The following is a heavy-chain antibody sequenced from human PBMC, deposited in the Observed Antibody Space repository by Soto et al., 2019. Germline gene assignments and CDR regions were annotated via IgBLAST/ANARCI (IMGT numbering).Heavy chain of an antibody. Sequence: ASVKVSCKASGFTFTSYGISWVRQSPGQGLEWMGWISAYNGNTNYAQKLQGRVTVTTDTSTSTAYMELRSLRSDDTAVYYCARELSGWKTFYGMDVWGQGTTITVSS. CDR1: GFTFTSYG. D-gene: IGHD6-19*01. CDR2: ISAYNGNT. V-gene: IGHV1-18*01. CDR3: ARELSGWKTFYGMDV. J-gene: IGHJ6*02.